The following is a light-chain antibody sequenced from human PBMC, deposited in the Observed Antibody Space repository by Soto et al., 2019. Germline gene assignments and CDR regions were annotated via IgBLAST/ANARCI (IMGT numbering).Light chain of an antibody. CDR3: STYTSSRAYV. CDR1: RSYVDGNHY. J-gene: IGLJ1*01. V-gene: IGLV2-14*01. Sequence: FVPTQPASLPGSPGQPIAISFTGSRSYVDGNHYVSWYQQLPGKAPKLIIYGVSHRPSGVSNRFSGSKSGNTASLTISGLQAEDEADYYCSTYTSSRAYVFGIGTKVTVL. CDR2: GVS.